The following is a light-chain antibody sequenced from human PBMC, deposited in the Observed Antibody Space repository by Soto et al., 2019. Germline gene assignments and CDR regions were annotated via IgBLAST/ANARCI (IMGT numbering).Light chain of an antibody. J-gene: IGLJ1*01. CDR2: ENH. CDR3: GTWDSSLSAHV. V-gene: IGLV1-51*02. Sequence: QSLLTQPPPVSAAPGQKVTISCSGNSSRIGNNYVSWYQQLPGTAPKLLIYENHYRPSGIPDRFSGSKSGTSATLGITGLQTGDEASYFCGTWDSSLSAHVFGTGTKVTVL. CDR1: SSRIGNNY.